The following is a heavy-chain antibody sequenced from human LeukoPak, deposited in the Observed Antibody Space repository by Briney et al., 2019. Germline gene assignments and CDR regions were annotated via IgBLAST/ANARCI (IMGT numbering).Heavy chain of an antibody. CDR1: GYTFTGYY. Sequence: ASVKVSCKASGYTFTGYYLYWVRQAPGQGLEWMGWINPSSSGTNYAQRFQGRVTMTRDTAISTAYMELSRLRSDDTAVYYCARKAGDYWGQGTLVTVSS. J-gene: IGHJ4*02. CDR3: ARKAGDY. V-gene: IGHV1-2*02. D-gene: IGHD6-19*01. CDR2: INPSSSGT.